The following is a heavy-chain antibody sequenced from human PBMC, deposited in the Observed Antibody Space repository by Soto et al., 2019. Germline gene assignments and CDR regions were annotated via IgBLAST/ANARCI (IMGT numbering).Heavy chain of an antibody. D-gene: IGHD3-22*01. CDR3: AMSPDYYDSKRLDY. V-gene: IGHV1-2*04. J-gene: IGHJ4*02. CDR2: INPNSGGT. CDR1: GDTFTGYY. Sequence: GASVKVCCKSSGDTFTGYYMHWVRQAPGQGLEWMGWINPNSGGTNYAQKFQGWVTMTRDTSISTAYMELSRLRSDDTAVYYCAMSPDYYDSKRLDYWGQGTLVTVSS.